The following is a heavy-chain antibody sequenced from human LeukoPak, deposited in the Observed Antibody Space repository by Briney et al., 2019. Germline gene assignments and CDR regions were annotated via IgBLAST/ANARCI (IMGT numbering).Heavy chain of an antibody. J-gene: IGHJ6*03. V-gene: IGHV3-53*01. D-gene: IGHD3-10*01. CDR3: AKDYYGSGSYPHYYYYYYMDV. CDR1: GFTVSSNY. Sequence: GGSLRLSCAASGFTVSSNYMSWVRQAPGKGLEWVSVIYSGGSTYYADSVKGRFTISRDNSKNTLYLQMNSLRAEDTAVYYCAKDYYGSGSYPHYYYYYYMDVWGKGTTVTISS. CDR2: IYSGGST.